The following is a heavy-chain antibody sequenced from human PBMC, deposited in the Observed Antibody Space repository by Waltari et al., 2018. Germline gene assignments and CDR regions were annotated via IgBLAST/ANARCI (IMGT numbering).Heavy chain of an antibody. D-gene: IGHD6-19*01. CDR2: MSGSGSST. J-gene: IGHJ5*02. CDR3: VRHQSVAGKAWFDP. CDR1: GFTFNKYA. Sequence: EVQLLESGGGLVQPGGSLRLSCAASGFTFNKYAMSWVRQAPGKGLEWISGMSGSGSSTYYADSVKGRFTISRDNLKNTINVQMDSLRVEDTAVYYCVRHQSVAGKAWFDPWGQGTLVSVSP. V-gene: IGHV3-23*01.